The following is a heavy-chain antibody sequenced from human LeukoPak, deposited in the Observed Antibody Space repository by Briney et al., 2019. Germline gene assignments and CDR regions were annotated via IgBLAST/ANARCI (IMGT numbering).Heavy chain of an antibody. Sequence: ASVKASCKASGYTFTSYGISWVRQAPGQGLEWMGWISAYNGNTNYAQKLQGRVTMTTDTSTSTAYMELRSLRSDDTAVYYCAREASISGWSVNYYYMDVWGKGTTVTVSS. D-gene: IGHD6-19*01. J-gene: IGHJ6*03. CDR2: ISAYNGNT. V-gene: IGHV1-18*01. CDR1: GYTFTSYG. CDR3: AREASISGWSVNYYYMDV.